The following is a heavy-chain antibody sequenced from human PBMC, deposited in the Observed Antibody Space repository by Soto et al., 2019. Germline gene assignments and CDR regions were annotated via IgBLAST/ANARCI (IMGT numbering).Heavy chain of an antibody. V-gene: IGHV3-30-3*01. CDR1: GFTFSSYA. CDR3: ARGKIPKYYFDY. J-gene: IGHJ4*02. Sequence: GGSLRLSCAASGFTFSSYAMHWVRQAPGKGLEWVAVISYDGSNKYYADSVKGRFTISRDNSKNTLYLQMNSLRAEDTAVYYCARGKIPKYYFDYWGQGTLVTVSS. CDR2: ISYDGSNK.